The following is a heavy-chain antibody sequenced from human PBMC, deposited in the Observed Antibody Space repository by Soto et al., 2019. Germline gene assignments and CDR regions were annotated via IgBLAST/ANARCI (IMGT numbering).Heavy chain of an antibody. CDR2: LYSSGNT. CDR1: GFTVSSNY. CDR3: ARDSLGPYSSSSGRAFDI. Sequence: EVQLVESGGGLIQPGGSLRLSCAASGFTVSSNYMSWVRQAPGKGLEWVSVLYSSGNTYYADSVKGRFTISRDNSENTLYLQMNSLRAEDTAVYYCARDSLGPYSSSSGRAFDIWGQGTMVTVSS. V-gene: IGHV3-53*01. J-gene: IGHJ3*02. D-gene: IGHD6-6*01.